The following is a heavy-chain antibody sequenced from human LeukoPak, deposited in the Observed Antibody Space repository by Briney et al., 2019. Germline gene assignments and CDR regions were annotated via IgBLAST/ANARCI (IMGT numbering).Heavy chain of an antibody. Sequence: ASVKVSCKASGYTFTSYGISWVRQAPGQGLEWMGWISAYNGNTNYAQKFQGRLTMTEDTSTDTAYMELSSLRSEDTAVYYCTTVRFEVDSSGYYHNYFDPWGQGTLVTVSS. CDR3: TTVRFEVDSSGYYHNYFDP. CDR1: GYTFTSYG. J-gene: IGHJ5*02. CDR2: ISAYNGNT. D-gene: IGHD3-22*01. V-gene: IGHV1-18*01.